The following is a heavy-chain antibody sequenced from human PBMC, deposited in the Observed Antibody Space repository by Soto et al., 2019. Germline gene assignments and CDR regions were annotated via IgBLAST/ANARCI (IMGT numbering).Heavy chain of an antibody. CDR1: GGTISGYY. CDR2: IYSSGNT. J-gene: IGHJ5*02. CDR3: ARGQRFSDWFDP. V-gene: IGHV4-4*07. Sequence: KVSETLSLTCSVSGGTISGYYWTWIRQPAGKGLEWIGRIYSSGNTKYNPSLQSRVTMSLDTSNNQFSLRLTSVTAADTAVYYCARGQRFSDWFDPWGQGTLVTVSS. D-gene: IGHD3-3*01.